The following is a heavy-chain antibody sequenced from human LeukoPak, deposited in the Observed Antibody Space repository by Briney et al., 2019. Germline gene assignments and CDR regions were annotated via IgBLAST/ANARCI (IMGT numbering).Heavy chain of an antibody. CDR3: ARRFRGVFNWFDP. J-gene: IGHJ5*02. V-gene: IGHV4-4*07. CDR2: IYTTGTT. D-gene: IGHD3-10*01. Sequence: PSETLSLICSVSGGSINSYYWGWVRQPAGKGLEWIGRIYTTGTTNYSPSLKSRVTISVDTSKNQFSLKLSSVTAADTAVYYCARRFRGVFNWFDPWGQGTLVTVSS. CDR1: GGSINSYY.